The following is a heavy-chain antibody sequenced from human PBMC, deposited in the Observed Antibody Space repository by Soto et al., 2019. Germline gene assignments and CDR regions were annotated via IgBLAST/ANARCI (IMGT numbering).Heavy chain of an antibody. V-gene: IGHV3-23*01. CDR1: GFTFSSYA. Sequence: GGSLRLSCAASGFTFSSYAMSWVRQAPGKGLEWVSAISGSGGSTYYADSVKGRFTISRDNSKNTLYLQMNSLRAEDTAVYYCAKTKWELLRGGYYYGMDVWGQGTTVTVSS. CDR2: ISGSGGST. D-gene: IGHD1-26*01. J-gene: IGHJ6*02. CDR3: AKTKWELLRGGYYYGMDV.